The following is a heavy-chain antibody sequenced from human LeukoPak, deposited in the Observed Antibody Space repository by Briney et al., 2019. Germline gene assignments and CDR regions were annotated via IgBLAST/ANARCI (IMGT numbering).Heavy chain of an antibody. CDR3: ASSSGWYIESDY. D-gene: IGHD6-19*01. V-gene: IGHV3-21*04. CDR1: GFTFSSYS. CDR2: ISSSSSYI. J-gene: IGHJ4*02. Sequence: PGGSLRLSCAASGFTFSSYSMNWVCQAPGKGLEWVSSISSSSSYIYYADSVKGRFTISRDNSKNTLYLEMSSLRAEDTAVYYCASSSGWYIESDYWGQGTLVTVSS.